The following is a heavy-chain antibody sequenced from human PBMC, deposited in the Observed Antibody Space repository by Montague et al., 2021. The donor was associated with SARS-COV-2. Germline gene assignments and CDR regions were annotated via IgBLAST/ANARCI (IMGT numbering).Heavy chain of an antibody. D-gene: IGHD1-26*01. CDR2: IYTSGST. Sequence: TLSLTCIVSGGSISSGNYYWSWIRQPAGKGLEWIGRIYTSGSTNYNPSLKSRVTISADTSKNQFSLKLSSMTAADTAVYYCAREVKRYYDWRPDSWGQGALVTVSS. J-gene: IGHJ4*02. CDR1: GGSISSGNYY. V-gene: IGHV4-61*02. CDR3: AREVKRYYDWRPDS.